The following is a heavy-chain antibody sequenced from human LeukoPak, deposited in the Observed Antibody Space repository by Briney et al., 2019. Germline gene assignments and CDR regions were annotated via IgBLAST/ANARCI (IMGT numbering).Heavy chain of an antibody. CDR1: GGSISSSSYY. CDR2: IYYSGST. CDR3: ARDLRSSGYYAFDY. V-gene: IGHV4-39*07. D-gene: IGHD3-22*01. J-gene: IGHJ4*02. Sequence: SETLSLTCTVSGGSISSSSYYWGWIRQPPGKGLEWIGSIYYSGSTYYNPSLKSRVTISVDTSKNQFSLKLSSETAADTAVYYCARDLRSSGYYAFDYWGQGTLVTVSS.